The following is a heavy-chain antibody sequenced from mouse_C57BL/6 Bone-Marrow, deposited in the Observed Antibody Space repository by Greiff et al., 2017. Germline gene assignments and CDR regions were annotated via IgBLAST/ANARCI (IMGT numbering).Heavy chain of an antibody. D-gene: IGHD1-1*01. Sequence: QVQLQQSGAELVKPGASVKMSCKASGYTFTTYPIEWMKQNHGQSLEWIGNFHPYNDDTKYNEKFKGKATLTVEKSSSTVYLELSRLTSDDSAVYYCARPYYYGSRDWYFDVWGTGTTVTVSS. CDR1: GYTFTTYP. V-gene: IGHV1-47*01. CDR2: FHPYNDDT. CDR3: ARPYYYGSRDWYFDV. J-gene: IGHJ1*03.